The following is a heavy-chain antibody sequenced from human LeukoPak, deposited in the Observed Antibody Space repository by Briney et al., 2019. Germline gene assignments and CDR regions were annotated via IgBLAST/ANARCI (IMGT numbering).Heavy chain of an antibody. Sequence: ASVKVSCKASGYTFTTYYVHWVRQAPGQGLEWMGIINPSGGSTTYAQKFRGRLTMTRDMSTSTVYMELSSLRAEDTAVYSCARGADGVSSNSRGWFDPWGQGTLVTVSS. CDR3: ARGADGVSSNSRGWFDP. J-gene: IGHJ5*02. CDR2: INPSGGST. V-gene: IGHV1-46*01. D-gene: IGHD2-15*01. CDR1: GYTFTTYY.